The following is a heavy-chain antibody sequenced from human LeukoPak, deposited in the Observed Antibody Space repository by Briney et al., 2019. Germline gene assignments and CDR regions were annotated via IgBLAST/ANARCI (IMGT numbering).Heavy chain of an antibody. CDR2: ISSSSSYI. CDR1: GFTFSSYS. V-gene: IGHV3-21*01. CDR3: ARVYTDCDY. Sequence: GGSLRLSCAASGFTFSSYSMNWVRQAPGKGLEWVSSISSSSSYIYYADSVRGRFTLSRDNDKNSVYLQMNSMRAKDTAVYYCARVYTDCDYWGQGTLVTVSS. J-gene: IGHJ4*02. D-gene: IGHD2-2*02.